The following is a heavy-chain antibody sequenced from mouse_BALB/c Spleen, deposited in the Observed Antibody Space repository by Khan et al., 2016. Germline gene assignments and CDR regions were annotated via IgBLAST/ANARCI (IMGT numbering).Heavy chain of an antibody. CDR2: INSGGTYT. D-gene: IGHD1-2*01. V-gene: IGHV5-6*01. Sequence: EVELVESGGDLVKPGGSLKLSCAVTGFTFSTSGMSWVRQTLAKRLVGVATINSGGTYTYYPATVKGRFTISRDNAKNTLYLQMSTLKSEDTAMYYWARPITTPTSSWFAYWGQGTLVTVSA. J-gene: IGHJ3*01. CDR1: GFTFSTSG. CDR3: ARPITTPTSSWFAY.